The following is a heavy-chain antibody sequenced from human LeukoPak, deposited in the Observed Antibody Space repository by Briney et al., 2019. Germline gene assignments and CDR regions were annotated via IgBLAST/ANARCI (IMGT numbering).Heavy chain of an antibody. Sequence: GASVKVSCKASGYTFTSYGISWVRQAPGQGLEWMGWISAYNGNTNYAQKLQGRVTMTTDTSTSTAYMELRSLRSDDTAVYYCARDKGDIVVVVAATYGAFDIWGQGTMVTVSS. J-gene: IGHJ3*02. CDR2: ISAYNGNT. V-gene: IGHV1-18*01. D-gene: IGHD2-15*01. CDR3: ARDKGDIVVVVAATYGAFDI. CDR1: GYTFTSYG.